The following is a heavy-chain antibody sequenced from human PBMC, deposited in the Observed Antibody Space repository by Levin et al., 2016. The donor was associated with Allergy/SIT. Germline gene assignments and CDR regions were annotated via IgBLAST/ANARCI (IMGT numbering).Heavy chain of an antibody. J-gene: IGHJ6*02. CDR2: IIPIFGTA. CDR3: ARDENIAAALYPYGYYYGMDV. V-gene: IGHV1-69*06. D-gene: IGHD6-13*01. Sequence: WVRQAPGQGLEWMGGIIPIFGTANYAQKFQGRVTITADKSTSTAYMELSSLRSEDTAVYYCARDENIAAALYPYGYYYGMDVWGQGTTVTVSS.